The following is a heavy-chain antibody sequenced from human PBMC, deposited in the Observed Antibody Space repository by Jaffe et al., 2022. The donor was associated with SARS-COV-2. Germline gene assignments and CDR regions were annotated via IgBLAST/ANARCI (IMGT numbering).Heavy chain of an antibody. V-gene: IGHV5-51*01. CDR3: ARAAGGYLHY. J-gene: IGHJ1*01. D-gene: IGHD6-25*01. CDR2: IYPDDSDT. CDR1: GYSFPNYW. Sequence: EVQLVQSGAEVKKPGESLRISCKASGYSFPNYWIGWVRQMPEKGLELMGIIYPDDSDTKYSPSFQGQVTMSADKSTNTAYLQWSSLKGPDSAIYYCARAAGGYLHYWGQGTLVTVSS.